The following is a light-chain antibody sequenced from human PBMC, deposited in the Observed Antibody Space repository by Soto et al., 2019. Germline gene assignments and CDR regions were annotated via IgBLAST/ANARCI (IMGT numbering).Light chain of an antibody. CDR1: QSVSSSY. Sequence: EIVLTQSPGTLYLSPGERATLSCRASQSVSSSYLAWYQHKRGQAPRLLIYGASSRATGIPDRFSGSGSGTDFTLTISRLEPEDFAVYYCQQYGTAPQLTFGGGTKVDIK. J-gene: IGKJ4*01. V-gene: IGKV3-20*01. CDR2: GAS. CDR3: QQYGTAPQLT.